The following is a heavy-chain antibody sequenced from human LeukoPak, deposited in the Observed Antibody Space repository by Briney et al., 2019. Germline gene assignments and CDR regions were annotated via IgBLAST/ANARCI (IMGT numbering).Heavy chain of an antibody. CDR2: ISGSGGST. CDR3: AKDGIVDYYGSGSYNVWFDP. J-gene: IGHJ5*02. CDR1: GFTLSSYA. D-gene: IGHD3-10*01. V-gene: IGHV3-23*01. Sequence: GGSLRLSCAASGFTLSSYAMSWVRQAPGKGLEWVPAISGSGGSTYYADSVKGRFTISRDNSKNTLYLQMNSLRAEDTAVYYCAKDGIVDYYGSGSYNVWFDPWGLGTLVTVSS.